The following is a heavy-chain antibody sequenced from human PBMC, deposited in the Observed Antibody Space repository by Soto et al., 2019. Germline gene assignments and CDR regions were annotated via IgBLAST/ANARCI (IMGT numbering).Heavy chain of an antibody. CDR2: IYSSGST. CDR1: GYSISNNDW. V-gene: IGHV4-28*03. Sequence: SETLSLTCAVSGYSISNNDWWGWIRQPPGKGLEWIGYIYSSGSTYYNPSLKSRVTMSVDTSKNQFSLNLDSVTAADTAVYFCARDFAYFDSWGQGTLVTVSS. J-gene: IGHJ4*02. D-gene: IGHD3-3*01. CDR3: ARDFAYFDS.